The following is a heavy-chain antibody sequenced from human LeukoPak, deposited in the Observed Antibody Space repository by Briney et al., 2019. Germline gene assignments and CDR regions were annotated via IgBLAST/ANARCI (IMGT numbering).Heavy chain of an antibody. D-gene: IGHD4-11*01. J-gene: IGHJ5*02. CDR1: GGSISSDY. Sequence: SETLSLTCTVSGGSISSDYWSWIRQSPGKGLEWIGYIYYSGSTYYNPSLKSRVTISVDTSKNQFSLKLTSVAAADTAVYYCARGFYSPHHWGQGTLVTVSS. CDR2: IYYSGST. CDR3: ARGFYSPHH. V-gene: IGHV4-59*01.